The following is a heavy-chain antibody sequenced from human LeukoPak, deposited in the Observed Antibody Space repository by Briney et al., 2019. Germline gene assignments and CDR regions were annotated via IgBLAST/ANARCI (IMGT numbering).Heavy chain of an antibody. D-gene: IGHD3-10*01. CDR1: GGSFSGYY. CDR2: INHSGST. Sequence: PSETLSLTCAVYGGSFSGYYWSWIRQPPGEGLEWIGEINHSGSTNYNPSLKSRVTISVDTSKNQFSLKLSSVTAADTAVYYCARRTKSYYYGSGSHHFDYWGQGTLVTVSS. V-gene: IGHV4-34*01. CDR3: ARRTKSYYYGSGSHHFDY. J-gene: IGHJ4*02.